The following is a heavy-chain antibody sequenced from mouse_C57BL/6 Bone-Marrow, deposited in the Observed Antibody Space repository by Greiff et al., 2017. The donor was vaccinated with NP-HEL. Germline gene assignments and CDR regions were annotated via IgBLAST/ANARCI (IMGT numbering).Heavy chain of an antibody. J-gene: IGHJ2*01. Sequence: QVQLKQSGAELAKPGASVKLSCKASGYTFTSYWMHWVKQRPGQGLEWIGYINPSSGYTKYNQKFKDKATLTADKSSITAYMLLSSLTYEDSAVYYCSRVLYSNYGDYWGQGTTLTVSS. CDR1: GYTFTSYW. D-gene: IGHD2-5*01. CDR3: SRVLYSNYGDY. CDR2: INPSSGYT. V-gene: IGHV1-7*01.